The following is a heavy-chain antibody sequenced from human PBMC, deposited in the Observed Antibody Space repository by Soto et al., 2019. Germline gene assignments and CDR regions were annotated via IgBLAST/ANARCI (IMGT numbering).Heavy chain of an antibody. CDR2: ISSSSSYT. CDR3: ARGEYYYDSSGYYEYFQH. V-gene: IGHV3-11*06. D-gene: IGHD3-22*01. CDR1: GFTFSDYY. J-gene: IGHJ1*01. Sequence: PGGSLRLSCAACGFTFSDYYVSWILQAPGKGLEWVSYISSSSSYTNCADSVKGRFTISRDNAKNSLYLQMNSLRAEDTAVYYCARGEYYYDSSGYYEYFQHWGQGTLVTVSS.